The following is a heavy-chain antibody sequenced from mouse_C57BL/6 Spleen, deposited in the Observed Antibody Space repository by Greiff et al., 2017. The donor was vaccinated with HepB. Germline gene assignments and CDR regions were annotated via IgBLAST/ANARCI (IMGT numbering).Heavy chain of an antibody. J-gene: IGHJ2*01. D-gene: IGHD1-1*01. CDR2: LYPGSGNT. CDR3: ARSYYYGSSPFDY. CDR1: GYTFTDYY. Sequence: VKLMESGAELVRPGASVKLSCKASGYTFTDYYINWVKQRPGQGLEWIARLYPGSGNTYYNEKFKGKATLTAEKSSSTAYMQLSSLTSEDSAVYFCARSYYYGSSPFDYWGQGTTLTVSS. V-gene: IGHV1-76*01.